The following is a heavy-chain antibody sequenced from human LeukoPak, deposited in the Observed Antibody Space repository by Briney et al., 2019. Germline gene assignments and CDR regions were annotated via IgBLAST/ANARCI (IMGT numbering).Heavy chain of an antibody. CDR1: GGTFSSYA. CDR2: IIPIFGTA. CDR3: ARDTRHRYCSSTSCYRGWLDP. D-gene: IGHD2-2*01. Sequence: SVKVSCKASGGTFSSYAISWVRQALGQGLEWMGGIIPIFGTANYAQKFQGRVTITADESTRTAYMELSSLRSEDTAVYYCARDTRHRYCSSTSCYRGWLDPWGQGTLVTVSS. J-gene: IGHJ5*02. V-gene: IGHV1-69*13.